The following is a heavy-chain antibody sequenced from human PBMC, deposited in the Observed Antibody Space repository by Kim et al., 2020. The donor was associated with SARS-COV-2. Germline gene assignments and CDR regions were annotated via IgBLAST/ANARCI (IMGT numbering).Heavy chain of an antibody. CDR2: IYYSGST. D-gene: IGHD5-18*01. Sequence: SETLSLTCTVSGGSISSYYWSWIRQPPGKGLEWIGYIYYSGSTNYNPSLKSRVTISVDTSKNQFSLKLSSVTAADTAVYYCARDTSYGYSYGYYDYGMDVWGQGTTVTVSS. J-gene: IGHJ6*02. CDR3: ARDTSYGYSYGYYDYGMDV. CDR1: GGSISSYY. V-gene: IGHV4-59*13.